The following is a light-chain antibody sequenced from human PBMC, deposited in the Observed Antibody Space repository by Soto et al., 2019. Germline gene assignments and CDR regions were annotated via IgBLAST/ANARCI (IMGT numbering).Light chain of an antibody. V-gene: IGKV3-15*01. CDR3: QQGHNWPLP. CDR2: GAS. Sequence: EIVMTQSPATLSLSPGERAALSCRASQSINSELAWYQQKPGQPPRLLIYGASTRATGVPARFTGSESGSELPLTISGLQSEYFAVYYCQQGHNWPLPFGQGTRLEI. CDR1: QSINSE. J-gene: IGKJ2*01.